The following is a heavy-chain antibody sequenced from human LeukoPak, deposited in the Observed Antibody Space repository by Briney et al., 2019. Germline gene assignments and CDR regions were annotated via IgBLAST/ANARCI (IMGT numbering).Heavy chain of an antibody. Sequence: SETLTLTCTVSGASVRSDHWNWIRQPPGKGLEWIAYMHGSGSPNYNPSLASRLTLSVDATENLLSLKLTSVTAADTAVYFCARDLSVNAFDIWGQGTLATVSS. J-gene: IGHJ3*02. CDR2: MHGSGSP. CDR3: ARDLSVNAFDI. D-gene: IGHD2/OR15-2a*01. CDR1: GASVRSDH. V-gene: IGHV4-59*02.